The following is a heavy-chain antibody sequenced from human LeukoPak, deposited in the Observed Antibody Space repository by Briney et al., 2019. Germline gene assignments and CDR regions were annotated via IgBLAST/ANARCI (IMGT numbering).Heavy chain of an antibody. CDR2: INHSGST. V-gene: IGHV4-34*01. CDR1: GGSFSDYY. D-gene: IGHD2-15*01. J-gene: IGHJ2*01. CDR3: ARDLEYCSGGGCYGWYFDL. Sequence: PSETLSLTCAGHGGSFSDYYWSWIRQPPGKGLEWSGEINHSGSTNYNPSIKSRVTISVDTSKNQFSLKLSSVTAADTAVYYCARDLEYCSGGGCYGWYFDLWGRGTLVTVSS.